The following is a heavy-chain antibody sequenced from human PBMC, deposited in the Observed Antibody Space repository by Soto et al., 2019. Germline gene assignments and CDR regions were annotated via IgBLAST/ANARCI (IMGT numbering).Heavy chain of an antibody. J-gene: IGHJ4*02. D-gene: IGHD2-21*02. CDR1: GDTFTEYY. CDR2: VNPSGGHT. Sequence: QVQLMQSGAEVKKPGASVKVSCKASGDTFTEYYIHWVRQAPGQGLEWMGTVNPSGGHTTYAQHSLGRVTMTRDPSTSTLYMELTSLTSEDTAVYYCARGGHVVVVTAALDYWGQGTIVTVSS. V-gene: IGHV1-46*01. CDR3: ARGGHVVVVTAALDY.